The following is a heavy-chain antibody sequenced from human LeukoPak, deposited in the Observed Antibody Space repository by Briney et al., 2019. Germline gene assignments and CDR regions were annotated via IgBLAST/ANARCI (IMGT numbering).Heavy chain of an antibody. CDR1: AFTFSSYG. CDR3: AKEYVPFISGWLFDH. Sequence: QPGGSLRLSCAASAFTFSSYGMHWVRQAPGKGLEWVAVISTHGKTTYYADSVKGRFTISRDNSENTLYLQMNSLRPEDTAVYYCAKEYVPFISGWLFDHWGQGTLVTVSS. J-gene: IGHJ5*02. D-gene: IGHD6-19*01. V-gene: IGHV3-30*18. CDR2: ISTHGKTT.